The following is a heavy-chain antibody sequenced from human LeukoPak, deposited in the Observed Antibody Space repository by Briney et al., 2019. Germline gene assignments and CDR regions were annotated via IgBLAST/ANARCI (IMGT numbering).Heavy chain of an antibody. CDR2: INHTGST. V-gene: IGHV4-34*01. J-gene: IGHJ6*03. CDR1: GESFTAFY. CDR3: ARRVKVNFVGLFGEDNNYYYMDV. Sequence: PSETLSLTCAVYGESFTAFYWGWIRQTPGEGLEWIGEINHTGSTNYNPSLNSRVSMSIDTSKNQFSLKVNSVTAADTAVYYCARRVKVNFVGLFGEDNNYYYMDVWGKGTTVTVS. D-gene: IGHD3-10*02.